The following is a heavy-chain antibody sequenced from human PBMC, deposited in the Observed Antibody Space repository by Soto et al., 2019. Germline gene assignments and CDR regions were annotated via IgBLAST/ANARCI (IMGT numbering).Heavy chain of an antibody. D-gene: IGHD6-6*01. CDR3: ARRARPDFYYMDV. CDR2: ISSNGVGT. Sequence: EVQLAESGGGLAQPGGSLRLSCAASGFTLSGYAMDWVRQAPGKGLEYVSGISSNGVGTYYANSVQGRFTISRDNSKNTVYIQMGSLRPEDMAVYYCARRARPDFYYMDVWGKGTTVTVS. J-gene: IGHJ6*03. V-gene: IGHV3-64*01. CDR1: GFTLSGYA.